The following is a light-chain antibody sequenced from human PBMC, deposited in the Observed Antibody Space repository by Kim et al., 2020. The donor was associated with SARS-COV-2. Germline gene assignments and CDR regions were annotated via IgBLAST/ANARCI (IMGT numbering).Light chain of an antibody. Sequence: PASISCRSSRSLLHSNGYNDLDWYVQKPGQSPQLLIYLGSNRASGVPDRFSGSVSGTDFTLKISKVEAEDVGVYYCMQALQTPLTFGGGTKVDIK. CDR2: LGS. J-gene: IGKJ4*01. CDR1: RSLLHSNGYND. V-gene: IGKV2-28*01. CDR3: MQALQTPLT.